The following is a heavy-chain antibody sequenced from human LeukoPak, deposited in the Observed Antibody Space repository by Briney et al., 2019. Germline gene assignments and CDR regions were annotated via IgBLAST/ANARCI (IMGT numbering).Heavy chain of an antibody. D-gene: IGHD2-15*01. Sequence: SETLSLTCAVSGGFISSGGYSWSWIRQPPGKGLEWIGYIYHSGSTYYNPSLKSRVTISVDRSKNQFSLKLSSVTAADTAVYYCARGSVVAKGYFDYWGQGTLVTVSS. CDR3: ARGSVVAKGYFDY. V-gene: IGHV4-30-2*01. CDR2: IYHSGST. J-gene: IGHJ4*02. CDR1: GGFISSGGYS.